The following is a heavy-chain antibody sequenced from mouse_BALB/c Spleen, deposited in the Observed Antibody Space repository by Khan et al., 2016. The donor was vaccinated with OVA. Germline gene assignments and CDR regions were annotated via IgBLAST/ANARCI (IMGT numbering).Heavy chain of an antibody. D-gene: IGHD1-1*02. CDR1: GFSLTDYG. J-gene: IGHJ4*01. V-gene: IGHV2-6-5*01. CDR3: AKGIWSYYFALDY. Sequence: QVQLQQSGPGLVAPSQSLSITCTVSGFSLTDYGVSWIRQPPGKGLEWLGVIWGGGSTYYNSALKSRLSLSKDNSKSQVFLKMNSLQTDDTAMYYCAKGIWSYYFALDYWGQGTSVTVSS. CDR2: IWGGGST.